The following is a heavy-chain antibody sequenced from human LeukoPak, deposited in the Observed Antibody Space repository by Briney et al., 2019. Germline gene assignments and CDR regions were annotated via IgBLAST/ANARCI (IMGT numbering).Heavy chain of an antibody. CDR1: GFTFSSYS. V-gene: IGHV3-21*01. CDR3: ARMTTVSFDAFDI. D-gene: IGHD4-17*01. Sequence: GGSLRLSCAASGFTFSSYSMNWVRQAPGKGLEWVSSISSSSSYIYYADSVKGRFTISKDNAKNSLYLQMNSLRAEDTAVYYCARMTTVSFDAFDIWGQGTMVTVSS. CDR2: ISSSSSYI. J-gene: IGHJ3*02.